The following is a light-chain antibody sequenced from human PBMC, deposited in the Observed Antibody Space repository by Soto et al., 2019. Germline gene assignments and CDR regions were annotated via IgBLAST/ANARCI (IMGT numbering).Light chain of an antibody. Sequence: DIQMTQSPSSLSASVGDRVTITCRASQSISSYLSWYQQKPGKAPKLLIYAASSLQSGVPSRFSGSESGTDFTLTISSLQHEDFATYYCQQCYSTPRTFGPGTKVDVK. CDR2: AAS. J-gene: IGKJ3*01. V-gene: IGKV1-39*01. CDR3: QQCYSTPRT. CDR1: QSISSY.